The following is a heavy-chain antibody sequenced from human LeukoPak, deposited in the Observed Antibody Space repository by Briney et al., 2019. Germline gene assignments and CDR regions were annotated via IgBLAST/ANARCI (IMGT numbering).Heavy chain of an antibody. CDR1: GFTFSSYE. CDR2: ISSSGSTI. CDR3: AVREPPQPQDYYYYYMDV. V-gene: IGHV3-48*03. J-gene: IGHJ6*03. Sequence: PGGSLRLSCAASGFTFSSYEMNWVRQAPGKGLEWVSYISSSGSTIYYADSVKGRFSISRDNAKNSLYLQMNSLRAEDTAVYYCAVREPPQPQDYYYYYMDVWGKGTTVTVSS. D-gene: IGHD1-14*01.